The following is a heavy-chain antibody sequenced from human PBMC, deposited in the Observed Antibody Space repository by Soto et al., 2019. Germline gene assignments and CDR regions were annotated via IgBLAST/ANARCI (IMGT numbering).Heavy chain of an antibody. V-gene: IGHV4-39*07. J-gene: IGHJ4*02. CDR2: IYYSGST. D-gene: IGHD6-19*01. CDR1: GGSISSSSYY. CDR3: AREAQGPYSSGWPFDY. Sequence: PSETLSLTCTVSGGSISSSSYYWGRLRQPPGKGLEWIGNIYYSGSTNYNPSLKSRVTISVDTSKNQFSLKLSSVTAADTAVYYCAREAQGPYSSGWPFDYWGQGTLVTVS.